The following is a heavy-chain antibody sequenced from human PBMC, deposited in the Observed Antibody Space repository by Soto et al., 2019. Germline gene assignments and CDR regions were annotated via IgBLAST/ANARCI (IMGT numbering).Heavy chain of an antibody. CDR1: GFTLSDYY. V-gene: IGHV3-11*01. D-gene: IGHD6-6*01. CDR2: ISSSGSTI. J-gene: IGHJ4*02. CDR3: ARSLTLYSSSGYFDY. Sequence: GGSLRLSCAASGFTLSDYYMSWIHQAPGKGLEWVSYISSSGSTIYYADSVKGRFTISRDNAKNSLYLQMNSLRAEDTAVYYCARSLTLYSSSGYFDYWGQGTLVTVSS.